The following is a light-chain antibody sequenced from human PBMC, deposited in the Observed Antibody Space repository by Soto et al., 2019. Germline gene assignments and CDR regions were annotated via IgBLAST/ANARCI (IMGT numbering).Light chain of an antibody. CDR3: SSYTRTHTWV. V-gene: IGLV2-14*01. Sequence: QSALTQPASVSGSPGQSITISCTVSTSGVADYNFVSWYQHHPGKAPKLMIYDVSNQPSGVSNRFPASKSGNTASLTISGLQAEDEADYYCSSYTRTHTWVFGGGTKSPS. CDR2: DVS. CDR1: TSGVADYNF. J-gene: IGLJ3*02.